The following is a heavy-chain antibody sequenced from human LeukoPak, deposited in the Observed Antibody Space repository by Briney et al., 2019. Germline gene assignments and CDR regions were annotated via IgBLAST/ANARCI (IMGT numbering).Heavy chain of an antibody. J-gene: IGHJ4*02. CDR2: IYFTGST. D-gene: IGHD6-6*01. CDR1: GGSISSGDYY. CDR3: AARIAARPEVDY. V-gene: IGHV4-30-4*08. Sequence: PSETLSLTCTVSGGSISSGDYYWSWIRQPPGKGLERIGYIYFTGSTYYNPSLKSRLTISVDTSKNQFSLKLSSVTAADTAVYYCAARIAARPEVDYWGQGTLVTVSS.